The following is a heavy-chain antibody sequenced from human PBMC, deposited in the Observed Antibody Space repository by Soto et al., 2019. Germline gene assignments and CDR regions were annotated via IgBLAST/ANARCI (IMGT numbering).Heavy chain of an antibody. CDR3: VRGRDSGLYYFDS. V-gene: IGHV3-13*01. J-gene: IGHJ4*02. CDR1: GFTFGICD. D-gene: IGHD2-21*01. Sequence: EVQLVESGGDLVQPGGSLRLSCAASGFTFGICDMHWVRQATGKGLEWVSTINTAGDTYSPGSVKGRFTISRENAKNSLYLQMNSLRVDDTAVYFCVRGRDSGLYYFDSWGQGTLVTVSS. CDR2: INTAGDT.